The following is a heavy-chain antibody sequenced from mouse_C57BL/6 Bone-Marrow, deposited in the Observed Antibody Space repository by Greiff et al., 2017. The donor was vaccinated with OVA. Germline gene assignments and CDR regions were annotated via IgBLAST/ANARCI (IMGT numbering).Heavy chain of an antibody. CDR2: SYPGDGDT. V-gene: IGHV1-82*01. D-gene: IGHD1-1*01. CDR3: ARWGYGSSYVAWLAY. J-gene: IGHJ3*01. Sequence: VQLQQSGPELVKPGASVKISCKASGYAFSSSWMNWVKQRPGKGLEWIGRSYPGDGDTNYNGKFKGKATLTADKSSSTAYMQLSSLTSEDSAVYFCARWGYGSSYVAWLAYWGQGTLVTVSA. CDR1: GYAFSSSW.